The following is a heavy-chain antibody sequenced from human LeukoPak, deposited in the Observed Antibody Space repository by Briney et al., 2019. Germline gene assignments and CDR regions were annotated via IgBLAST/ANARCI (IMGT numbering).Heavy chain of an antibody. CDR1: GGSISSSSYY. CDR3: ARLRNYYDSSGPLYYFDY. CDR2: IYYSGST. V-gene: IGHV4-39*01. D-gene: IGHD3-22*01. J-gene: IGHJ4*02. Sequence: TSETLSLTCTVSGGSISSSSYYWGWIRQPPGKGLEWIGSIYYSGSTYYNPSLKSRVTISVDTSKNQFSLKLSSVTAADTAVYYCARLRNYYDSSGPLYYFDYWGQGTLVTGSS.